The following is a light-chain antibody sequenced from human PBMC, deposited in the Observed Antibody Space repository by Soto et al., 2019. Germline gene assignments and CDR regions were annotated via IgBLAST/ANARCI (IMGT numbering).Light chain of an antibody. CDR3: QQYNDRPRT. CDR1: QSVKTF. V-gene: IGKV3-15*01. Sequence: EIVMTQSPATLWLSPGERATLSCRASQSVKTFLVLYQQRPGQAPRLLIYGASTRAIGVPARFSGSGSGTEFTLTISSLQSEDFAVYYCQQYNDRPRTFGQGTKVDIK. CDR2: GAS. J-gene: IGKJ1*01.